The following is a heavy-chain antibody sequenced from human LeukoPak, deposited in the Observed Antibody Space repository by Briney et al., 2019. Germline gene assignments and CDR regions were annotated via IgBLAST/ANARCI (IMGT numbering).Heavy chain of an antibody. Sequence: GESLKISCAASGFTFSSYSMNWVRQAPGKGLEWVSSISSSSSYIYYADSVKGRFTISRDNAKNSLYLQMSSLRAEDTAVYYCATGKIAVAGVRIYYFDYWGQGTLVTVSS. J-gene: IGHJ4*02. V-gene: IGHV3-21*01. CDR1: GFTFSSYS. CDR2: ISSSSSYI. CDR3: ATGKIAVAGVRIYYFDY. D-gene: IGHD6-19*01.